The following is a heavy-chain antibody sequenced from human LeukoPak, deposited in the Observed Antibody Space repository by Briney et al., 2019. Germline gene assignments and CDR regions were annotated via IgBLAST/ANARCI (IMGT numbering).Heavy chain of an antibody. J-gene: IGHJ5*02. D-gene: IGHD3-3*01. CDR1: GYTLTELS. Sequence: ASVKVSCKVSGYTLTELSMHWVRQAPGKGLEWMGGFDPEDGETIYAQKFQGRVTMTEDTSTDTAYMELSRLRSEDTAVYYCATGFWSGYYPSWFDPWGQGTLVTVSS. CDR3: ATGFWSGYYPSWFDP. V-gene: IGHV1-24*01. CDR2: FDPEDGET.